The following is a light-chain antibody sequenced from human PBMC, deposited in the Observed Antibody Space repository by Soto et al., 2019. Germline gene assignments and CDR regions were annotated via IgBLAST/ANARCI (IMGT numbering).Light chain of an antibody. V-gene: IGLV2-14*01. CDR3: SSYTTSSTHWV. CDR1: SSDVGGYNY. J-gene: IGLJ3*02. Sequence: QSALTQPASVSGSPGQSITISCTGTSSDVGGYNYVSWYQQHPGKAPKLMIYEVSNRPSGVSNRFSGSKSGNTASLTISGRQADDEADYYCSSYTTSSTHWVFGGGTKLTVL. CDR2: EVS.